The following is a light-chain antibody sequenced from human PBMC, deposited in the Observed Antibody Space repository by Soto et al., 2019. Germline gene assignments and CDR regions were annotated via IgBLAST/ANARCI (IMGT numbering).Light chain of an antibody. V-gene: IGLV2-23*01. J-gene: IGLJ1*01. CDR3: CSLRV. CDR2: EGS. CDR1: SSDVGSYNL. Sequence: QSALTQPASVSGSPGQSITISCTGTSSDVGSYNLVSWYQQHPGKAPKLMIYEGSKRPSGVSNRFSGSKSGNTASLTISGLQDEDEADYYCCSLRVFGTGTKLTVL.